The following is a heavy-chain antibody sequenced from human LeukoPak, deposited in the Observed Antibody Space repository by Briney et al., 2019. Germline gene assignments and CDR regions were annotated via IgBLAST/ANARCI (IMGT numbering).Heavy chain of an antibody. CDR2: IYHSGST. V-gene: IGHV4-4*02. D-gene: IGHD1-26*01. Sequence: GSLRLSCAASGFTFSSYSMNWVRQPPGKGLEWIGEIYHSGSTNYNPSLKSRVTISVDKSKNQFSLNVSSVTAADTAVYYCARAEVVGAHLRSGYFQHWGQGTLVIVSS. CDR3: ARAEVVGAHLRSGYFQH. J-gene: IGHJ1*01. CDR1: GFTFSSYSM.